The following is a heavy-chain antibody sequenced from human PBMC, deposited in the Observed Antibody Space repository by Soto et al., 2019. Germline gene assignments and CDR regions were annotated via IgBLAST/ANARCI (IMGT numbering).Heavy chain of an antibody. CDR1: GYTFTYRY. V-gene: IGHV1-45*02. CDR2: ITPFNGNT. CDR3: AATPEAYSSSWYYWFDP. J-gene: IGHJ5*02. Sequence: SVKVSCKASGYTFTYRYLHWVRQAPGQALEWMGWITPFNGNTSYAQKFQDRVTITRDGSMSTAYMELSSLRSEDTAMYYCAATPEAYSSSWYYWFDPWGQGTLVTVSS. D-gene: IGHD6-13*01.